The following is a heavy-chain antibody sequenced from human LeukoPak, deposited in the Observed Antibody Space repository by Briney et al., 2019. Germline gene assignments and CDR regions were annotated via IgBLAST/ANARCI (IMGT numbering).Heavy chain of an antibody. D-gene: IGHD1-20*01. CDR1: GFPFSSYS. J-gene: IGHJ3*01. CDR2: ISSSSSYI. CDR3: ARAANNSDAFDV. Sequence: GGSLRLSCAASGFPFSSYSMNWVRQAPGKGLEWVSSISSSSSYIYYADSVKGRFTISRDNAKNSLSLQLNGLRAEDPAVYYCARAANNSDAFDVWGQGTMVTVSS. V-gene: IGHV3-21*01.